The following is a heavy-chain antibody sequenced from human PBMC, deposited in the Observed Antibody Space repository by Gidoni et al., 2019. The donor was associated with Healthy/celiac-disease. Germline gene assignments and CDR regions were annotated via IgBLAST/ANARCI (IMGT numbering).Heavy chain of an antibody. D-gene: IGHD2-15*01. CDR3: ARENSTDCSGGSCYSYAFDI. J-gene: IGHJ3*02. CDR2: INHSGST. CDR1: GGSFSGYY. Sequence: QVQLQQWGAGLLKPSETLSLTCAVYGGSFSGYYWSWIRQPPGTGLEWIGEINHSGSTNYNPSLKSRVTISVDTSKNQFSLKLSSVTAADTAVYYCARENSTDCSGGSCYSYAFDIWGQGTMVTVSS. V-gene: IGHV4-34*01.